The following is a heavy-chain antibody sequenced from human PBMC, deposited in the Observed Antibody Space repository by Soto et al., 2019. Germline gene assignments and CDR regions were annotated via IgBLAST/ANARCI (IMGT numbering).Heavy chain of an antibody. D-gene: IGHD2-21*02. CDR3: ARAEVTAVFGF. CDR1: GFAFSNYA. V-gene: IGHV3-23*01. Sequence: EEQLLESGGVLVVPGGSLRLSCAASGFAFSNYAMTWVRQAPGKGLEWVSSIRGNGDRTYYAESVKGRFTISRDNFKSTLFLQMNSLRADDTAVYFCARAEVTAVFGFWGQGTLVTVSS. CDR2: IRGNGDRT. J-gene: IGHJ4*02.